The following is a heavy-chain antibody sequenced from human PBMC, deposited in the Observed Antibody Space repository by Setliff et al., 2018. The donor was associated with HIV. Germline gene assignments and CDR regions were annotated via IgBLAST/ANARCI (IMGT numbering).Heavy chain of an antibody. V-gene: IGHV4-59*08. Sequence: PSETLSLTCTVSGGSIRSYYWNWIRQPPGKGLEWIGYIYSSGSTNYNPSLKRRVTISVDTSKNQFSLKLTSVTASDTAIYYCARHSITLVVGVPERDDAFDIWGQGTMVTVSS. D-gene: IGHD3-22*01. J-gene: IGHJ3*02. CDR2: IYSSGST. CDR3: ARHSITLVVGVPERDDAFDI. CDR1: GGSIRSYY.